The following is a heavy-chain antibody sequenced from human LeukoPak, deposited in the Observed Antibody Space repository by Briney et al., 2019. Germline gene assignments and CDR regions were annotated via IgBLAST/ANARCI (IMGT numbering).Heavy chain of an antibody. CDR2: INPNSGGT. CDR1: GYTFTGYY. Sequence: ASVKVSCKASGYTFTGYYMHWVRQAPGQGLEWMGWINPNSGGTNYAQKFQGRVTMTRDTSISTAYMELSRLRSDDTAVYYCARGGFGLRFLEWYDRWFDPWGQGTLVTVSS. V-gene: IGHV1-2*02. D-gene: IGHD3-3*01. J-gene: IGHJ5*02. CDR3: ARGGFGLRFLEWYDRWFDP.